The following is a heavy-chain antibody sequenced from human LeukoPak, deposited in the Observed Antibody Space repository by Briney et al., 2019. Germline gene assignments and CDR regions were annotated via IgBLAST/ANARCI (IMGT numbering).Heavy chain of an antibody. Sequence: SETPSLTCTVSGGSISSYYWSWIRQPPGKGLEWIGYIYYSGSTNYNPSLKSRVTISVDTSKNQFSLKLSSVTAADTAVYYCARRESNTGYFQHWGQGTLVTVSS. CDR3: ARRESNTGYFQH. V-gene: IGHV4-59*08. D-gene: IGHD1/OR15-1a*01. J-gene: IGHJ1*01. CDR2: IYYSGST. CDR1: GGSISSYY.